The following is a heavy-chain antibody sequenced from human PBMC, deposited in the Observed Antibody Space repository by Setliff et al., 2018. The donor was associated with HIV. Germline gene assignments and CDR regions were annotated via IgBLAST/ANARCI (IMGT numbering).Heavy chain of an antibody. Sequence: SETLSLTCAVSGYSISSGYYWGWIRQPPGKGLEWIGSIYHNGSTYYNPSLKSRVTISLDTSKNQFSLKLSSVTAADTAVYYCARDIQAAGTGWFDPWGQGTLVTVSS. D-gene: IGHD6-13*01. J-gene: IGHJ5*02. CDR2: IYHNGST. CDR1: GYSISSGYY. CDR3: ARDIQAAGTGWFDP. V-gene: IGHV4-38-2*02.